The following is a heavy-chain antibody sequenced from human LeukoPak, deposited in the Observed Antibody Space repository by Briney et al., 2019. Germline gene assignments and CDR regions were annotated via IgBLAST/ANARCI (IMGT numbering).Heavy chain of an antibody. CDR1: TFTFSDYG. D-gene: IGHD2-8*01. CDR3: ANPQWHY. V-gene: IGHV3-30*02. CDR2: IRYDGKKT. J-gene: IGHJ4*02. Sequence: PGGSLRLSCVGSTFTFSDYGMHWVRQAPGKGLEWVAFIRYDGKKTYYADSAKGRFTISRDNSKNTLYLQMNSLRAEDTAVYYCANPQWHYWGQGTLVTVSS.